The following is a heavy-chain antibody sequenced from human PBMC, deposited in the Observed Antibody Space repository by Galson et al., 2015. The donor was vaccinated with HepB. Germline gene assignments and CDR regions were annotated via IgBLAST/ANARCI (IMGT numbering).Heavy chain of an antibody. J-gene: IGHJ6*02. D-gene: IGHD5-18*01. V-gene: IGHV1-24*01. Sequence: SVKVSCKVSGYTLTELSMHRVQQAPGKGLEWMGLVDPEDGETIYAEKFQGRVTITADTSTDIAYMELSSLRSEDTAVYYCATVRYSYGYFYNYMDVWGQGTTVTVSS. CDR2: VDPEDGET. CDR1: GYTLTELS. CDR3: ATVRYSYGYFYNYMDV.